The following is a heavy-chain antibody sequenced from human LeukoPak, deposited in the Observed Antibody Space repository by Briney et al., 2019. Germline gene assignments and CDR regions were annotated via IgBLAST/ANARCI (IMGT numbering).Heavy chain of an antibody. CDR3: ARAAPYSYCVYYFDY. D-gene: IGHD5-18*01. V-gene: IGHV1-2*02. CDR1: GYTFIGYY. Sequence: ASVTVSCMASGYTFIGYYMHWVRQSPGQGLEWMGWINPNSGGTNYAQKFQGRVTITADESTSTAYMELSSLRTEDTAVYYCARAAPYSYCVYYFDYWGQGTLVTVSS. CDR2: INPNSGGT. J-gene: IGHJ4*02.